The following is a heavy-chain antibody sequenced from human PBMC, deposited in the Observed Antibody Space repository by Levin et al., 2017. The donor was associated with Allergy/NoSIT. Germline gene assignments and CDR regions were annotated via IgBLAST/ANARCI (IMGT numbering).Heavy chain of an antibody. V-gene: IGHV2-70*11. J-gene: IGHJ4*02. CDR3: ARIRRYSSGWYSDY. CDR1: GFSLSTSGMY. CDR2: IDWDDDK. Sequence: QTLSLTCTFSGFSLSTSGMYVSWIRQPPGKALEWLARIDWDDDKYYSTSLKTRLTISKDTSKNQVVLTMTNMDPVDTATYYCARIRRYSSGWYSDYWGQGTLVTVSS. D-gene: IGHD6-19*01.